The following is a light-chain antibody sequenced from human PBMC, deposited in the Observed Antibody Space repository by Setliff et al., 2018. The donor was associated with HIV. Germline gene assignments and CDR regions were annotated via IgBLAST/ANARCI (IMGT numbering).Light chain of an antibody. V-gene: IGLV2-14*03. CDR1: SSDVGSYSF. J-gene: IGLJ1*01. CDR2: DVS. CDR3: CSYTSSLTYV. Sequence: QSALAQPASVSESPGQSITISCSGSSSDVGSYSFVSWYQQHPGKAPQVIIYDVSRRPSGVSSRFSGSKSGNTASLTISGLQAEDQADYYCCSYTSSLTYVFGTGTKGTVL.